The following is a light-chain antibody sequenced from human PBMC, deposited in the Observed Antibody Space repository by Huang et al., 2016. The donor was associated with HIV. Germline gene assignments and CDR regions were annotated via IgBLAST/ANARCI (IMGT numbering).Light chain of an antibody. J-gene: IGKJ1*01. CDR1: QDINTY. Sequence: AIRITQSPSSLSASTGDKVSITWRASQDINTYLAWYQQKPGKPPSLLIYATSTLQSGVQSRFSGSGSGTDFTLTITHLQSEDFATYYCQQYYSFPLTFGQGSQVEV. CDR2: ATS. CDR3: QQYYSFPLT. V-gene: IGKV1-8*01.